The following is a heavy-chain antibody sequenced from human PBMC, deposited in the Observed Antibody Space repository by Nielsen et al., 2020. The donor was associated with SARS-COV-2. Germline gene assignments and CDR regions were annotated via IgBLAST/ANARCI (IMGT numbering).Heavy chain of an antibody. Sequence: GESLKISCAASGFTFSDYYMSWIRQAPGKGLEWVSYISSSGSTIYYADSVKGRFTISRDNSKNTLYLQMNSLRAEDTAVYYCVKGSMIARAFDNWGQGTMVTVSS. CDR1: GFTFSDYY. CDR2: ISSSGSTI. V-gene: IGHV3-11*04. CDR3: VKGSMIARAFDN. D-gene: IGHD3-22*01. J-gene: IGHJ3*02.